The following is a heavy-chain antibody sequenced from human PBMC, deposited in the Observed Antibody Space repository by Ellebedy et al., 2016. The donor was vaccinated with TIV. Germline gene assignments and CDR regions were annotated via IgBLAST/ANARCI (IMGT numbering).Heavy chain of an antibody. CDR3: ARGLVRDY. D-gene: IGHD6-6*01. V-gene: IGHV4-34*01. CDR1: GGSFSGYY. J-gene: IGHJ4*02. Sequence: SETLSLTCAVYGGSFSGYYWSWIRQPPGKGLEWMGEINDSGSTKYNSSLKRRVTISVDTSKNQFSLKLSSVTAADTAVYYWARGLVRDYWGQGTLVTVSS. CDR2: INDSGST.